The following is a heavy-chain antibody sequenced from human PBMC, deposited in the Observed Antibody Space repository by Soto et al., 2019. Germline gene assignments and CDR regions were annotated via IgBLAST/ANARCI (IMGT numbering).Heavy chain of an antibody. D-gene: IGHD3-22*01. CDR3: ARVGDSGYYVGPCDY. CDR2: IDSDGTTT. CDR1: GFTFRRYW. J-gene: IGHJ4*02. V-gene: IGHV3-74*03. Sequence: PGGSLRLSCVASGFTFRRYWMHWVRQAPGKGLVWVSRIDSDGTTTQYEDSVRGRFTISRDNAKNTLFLQMNSLRAEDTAVYYCARVGDSGYYVGPCDYWGQGTLVTVSS.